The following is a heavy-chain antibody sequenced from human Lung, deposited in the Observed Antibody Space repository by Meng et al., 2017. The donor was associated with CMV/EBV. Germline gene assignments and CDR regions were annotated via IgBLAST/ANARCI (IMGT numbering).Heavy chain of an antibody. Sequence: SCTASGFTFSDYSMHWVRQAPGKGLEWISYIRDTTGTTYYADSGKGRFTISRDNAKSSLLLQMNSLRVEDTAVYYCARGGVAAAGGLGYYDIDGWXQGTTVTVFS. J-gene: IGHJ6*02. D-gene: IGHD6-13*01. CDR2: IRDTTGTT. V-gene: IGHV3-48*04. CDR3: ARGGVAAAGGLGYYDIDG. CDR1: GFTFSDYS.